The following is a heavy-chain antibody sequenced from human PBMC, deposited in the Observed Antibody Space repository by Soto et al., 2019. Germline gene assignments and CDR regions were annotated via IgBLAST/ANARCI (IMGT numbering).Heavy chain of an antibody. Sequence: QITLKEAGPTLVKPTQPLTLTCTFSGFSLTTHDVGVGWIRQPPGKALEWLAFISWNDERRYSPSLKSRLTITKDTSKNQVVLTMTNMDPADTGTYFCAHRPPKYSTAWLAFDFWGQGTMVAVSS. CDR1: GFSLTTHDVG. CDR3: AHRPPKYSTAWLAFDF. D-gene: IGHD5-18*01. CDR2: ISWNDER. V-gene: IGHV2-5*01. J-gene: IGHJ3*01.